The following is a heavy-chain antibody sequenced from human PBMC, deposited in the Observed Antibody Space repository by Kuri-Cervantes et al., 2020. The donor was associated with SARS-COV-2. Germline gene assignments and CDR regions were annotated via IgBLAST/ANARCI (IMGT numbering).Heavy chain of an antibody. Sequence: ESLKISCAVYGGSFSGYYWSWIRQPPGKGLEWIGEINHSGSTNYNPSLKSRVTISVDTSKNQFSLKLSSVTAADTAVYYCARGGPGIAVAGGNNWFDPWGQGTLVTVSS. CDR3: ARGGPGIAVAGGNNWFDP. CDR2: INHSGST. J-gene: IGHJ5*02. V-gene: IGHV4-34*01. D-gene: IGHD6-19*01. CDR1: GGSFSGYY.